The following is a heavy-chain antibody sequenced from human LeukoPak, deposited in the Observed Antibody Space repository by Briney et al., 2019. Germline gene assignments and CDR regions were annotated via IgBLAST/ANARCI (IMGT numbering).Heavy chain of an antibody. Sequence: GGSLRLSRAASGLPFSSYAMSWVRQAPGKGLEWVSVFSASCANTYYADSVRGRFTISRDNSKNTLYLHMNGLRAEDTAFYYCARSPMSTLKSFDSWGQGTLVTVSS. CDR2: FSASCANT. J-gene: IGHJ4*02. CDR3: ARSPMSTLKSFDS. V-gene: IGHV3-23*01. CDR1: GLPFSSYA. D-gene: IGHD3-16*01.